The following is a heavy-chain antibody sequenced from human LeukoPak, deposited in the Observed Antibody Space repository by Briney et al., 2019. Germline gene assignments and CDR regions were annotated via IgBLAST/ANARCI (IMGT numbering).Heavy chain of an antibody. V-gene: IGHV4-38-2*01. D-gene: IGHD2-21*01. Sequence: SETLSLTCAVSGYPISSGYYWGWIRRPPGKGLEWIGHIYHSGSTYYNPSFKSRVTITVDTSKNQFSVRLNPVTAADLAVYYCASLRNNYNDIGDFPRYWGQGTLVTVSS. J-gene: IGHJ4*02. CDR2: IYHSGST. CDR1: GYPISSGYY. CDR3: ASLRNNYNDIGDFPRY.